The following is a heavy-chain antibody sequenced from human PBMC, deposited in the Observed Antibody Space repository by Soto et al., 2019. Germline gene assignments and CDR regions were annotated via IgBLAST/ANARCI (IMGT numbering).Heavy chain of an antibody. J-gene: IGHJ6*02. CDR3: ARFYYDSSGYLPSPYYYYYGMDV. V-gene: IGHV3-21*01. D-gene: IGHD3-22*01. CDR1: GFTFSSYN. Sequence: PGGSLRLSCAASGFTFSSYNMNWVRQAPGKGLEWVAAIGVSHSHIYYADSVKGRFTISRDDAKNSLYLQMNSLRAEDTAVYYCARFYYDSSGYLPSPYYYYYGMDVWGQGTTVTVSS. CDR2: IGVSHSHI.